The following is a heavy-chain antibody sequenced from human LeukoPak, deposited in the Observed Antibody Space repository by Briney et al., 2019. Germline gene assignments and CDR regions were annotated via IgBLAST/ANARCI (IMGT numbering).Heavy chain of an antibody. V-gene: IGHV1-69*05. CDR3: AREGVVAAHDNWFDH. J-gene: IGHJ5*02. Sequence: SVKVSCKASGGTFSSYAISWVRQAPGQGLEWMGGIIPIFGTANYAQKFQGRVTITTDESTSTAYMELSSLRSEDTAVYYCAREGVVAAHDNWFDHWGQGTLVTVSS. CDR1: GGTFSSYA. CDR2: IIPIFGTA. D-gene: IGHD2-15*01.